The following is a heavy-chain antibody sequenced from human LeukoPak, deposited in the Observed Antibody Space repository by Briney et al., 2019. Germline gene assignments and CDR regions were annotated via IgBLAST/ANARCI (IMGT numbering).Heavy chain of an antibody. CDR3: ASLRQYQLPYYYYYYYMDV. Sequence: SQTLSLTCTVSGGSISSSSYHWGWIRQPPGKGLEWIGSIYYSGSTYYNPSLKSRVTISVDTSKNQFSLKLSSVTAADTAVYYCASLRQYQLPYYYYYYYMDVWGTGTTVTVSS. CDR2: IYYSGST. V-gene: IGHV4-39*01. D-gene: IGHD2-2*01. CDR1: GGSISSSSYH. J-gene: IGHJ6*03.